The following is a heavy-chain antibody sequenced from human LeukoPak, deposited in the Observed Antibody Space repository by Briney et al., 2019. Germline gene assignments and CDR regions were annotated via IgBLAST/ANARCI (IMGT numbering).Heavy chain of an antibody. V-gene: IGHV4-61*02. CDR1: GDSISSGDYY. D-gene: IGHD3-22*01. CDR3: ARGPYSYDSSGAFDI. J-gene: IGHJ3*02. CDR2: ISSSGST. Sequence: KPPQTLSLTCTVSGDSISSGDYYWSWIRQPAGKGLEWIGRISSSGSTNYNPSLKSRVTISVDTSKNQFSLKLSSVTAADTAVYFCARGPYSYDSSGAFDIWGQGTMVTVSS.